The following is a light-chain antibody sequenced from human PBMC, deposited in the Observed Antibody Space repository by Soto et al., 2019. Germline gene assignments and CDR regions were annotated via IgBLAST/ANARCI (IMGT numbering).Light chain of an antibody. CDR3: QQYINWPPYT. CDR2: GAS. Sequence: EIVMTQSPATLSVSPGERVTLSCRASQSIDTNLAWYQQKPGQAPRLLISGASTRATGIPARFSGSGSGTEFTLVISSLQSEDFAVYYCQQYINWPPYTFGQGTKLEIK. CDR1: QSIDTN. V-gene: IGKV3-15*01. J-gene: IGKJ2*01.